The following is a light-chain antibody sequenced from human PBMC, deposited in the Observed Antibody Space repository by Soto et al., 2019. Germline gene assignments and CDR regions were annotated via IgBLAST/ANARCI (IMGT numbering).Light chain of an antibody. J-gene: IGKJ4*01. V-gene: IGKV3-15*01. Sequence: EIVLTQSPATLYVSPGERATLSCRASQSLSSNVAWYQQRPGQAPRLLIYATSSRASDVPARFSGGGSGTEFTLTISSLQSEDFAVYYCQQYNSWPPITFGGGTKVDIK. CDR2: ATS. CDR3: QQYNSWPPIT. CDR1: QSLSSN.